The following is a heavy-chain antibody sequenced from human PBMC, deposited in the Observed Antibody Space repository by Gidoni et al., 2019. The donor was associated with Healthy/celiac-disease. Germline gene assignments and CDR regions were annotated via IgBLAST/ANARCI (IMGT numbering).Heavy chain of an antibody. D-gene: IGHD3-22*01. V-gene: IGHV3-48*01. CDR2: ISSSSSTI. J-gene: IGHJ4*02. CDR1: GFTFSSYS. Sequence: EVQLVESGGGLVQPGGSLRLSCAASGFTFSSYSMTWVRQAPGKGLEWVSYISSSSSTIYYADSVKGRFTIYRDNAKNSLYLQMNSLRAEDTAVYYCARDYYDSSGYYRPFDYWGQGTLVTVSS. CDR3: ARDYYDSSGYYRPFDY.